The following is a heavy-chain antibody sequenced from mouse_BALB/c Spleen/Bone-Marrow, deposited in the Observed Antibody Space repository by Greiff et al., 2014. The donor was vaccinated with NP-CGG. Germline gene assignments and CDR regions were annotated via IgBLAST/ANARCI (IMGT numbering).Heavy chain of an antibody. J-gene: IGHJ3*01. CDR2: INPSSGYT. CDR1: GYTFTSYT. Sequence: VQLQQSGAELARPGASVKMSCKASGYTFTSYTIQRVKQRPGQGLEWIGYINPSSGYTDYNRKFKDKTTLTADKSSNTAYMQLTSLTSEDSAVYSCAREARTSAWFTYWGQGTLVTVSA. D-gene: IGHD1-3*01. CDR3: AREARTSAWFTY. V-gene: IGHV1-4*02.